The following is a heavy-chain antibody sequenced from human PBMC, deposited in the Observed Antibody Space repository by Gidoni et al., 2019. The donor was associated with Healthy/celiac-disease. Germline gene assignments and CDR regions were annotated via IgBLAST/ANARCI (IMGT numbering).Heavy chain of an antibody. Sequence: QVQLVESGGGVVQRGRSLRRSCAASGVTFSSYGMHWVRQAPGKGLAWVAVIWYDGSNKYSADSVKGRFTISRDNSKNTLYLQMNSLRAEDTAVYYCARAGTAAYYFDYWGQGTLVTVSS. CDR2: IWYDGSNK. CDR3: ARAGTAAYYFDY. D-gene: IGHD6-13*01. V-gene: IGHV3-33*01. CDR1: GVTFSSYG. J-gene: IGHJ4*02.